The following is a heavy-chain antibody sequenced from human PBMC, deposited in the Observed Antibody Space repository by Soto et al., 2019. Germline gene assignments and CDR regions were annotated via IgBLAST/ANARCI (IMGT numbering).Heavy chain of an antibody. V-gene: IGHV3-23*01. D-gene: IGHD4-17*01. CDR2: LSGGGSNT. CDR1: GLSFSTYS. Sequence: PGGSLRLSCAASGLSFSTYSMAWVRQTPGKGLAWVSGLSGGGSNTFYADSVQGRFTISVDNSKNTVYLQMNSLRVEDTAVYYCARWDGYGDVWGQGTLVTVSS. J-gene: IGHJ4*02. CDR3: ARWDGYGDV.